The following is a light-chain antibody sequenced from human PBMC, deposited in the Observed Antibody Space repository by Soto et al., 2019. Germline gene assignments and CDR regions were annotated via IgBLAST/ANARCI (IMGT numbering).Light chain of an antibody. V-gene: IGKV3-11*01. CDR2: DAS. CDR1: QSVSSY. J-gene: IGKJ5*01. CDR3: HQRSNWPPIT. Sequence: DIVFTQSPGTLSLSPGERATLSCRASQSVSSYLAWYQQKPGQAPRLLIYDASNRATGIPARFSGSGSGTDFTLTISSLEPEDFAVYYCHQRSNWPPITFGQGTRLEI.